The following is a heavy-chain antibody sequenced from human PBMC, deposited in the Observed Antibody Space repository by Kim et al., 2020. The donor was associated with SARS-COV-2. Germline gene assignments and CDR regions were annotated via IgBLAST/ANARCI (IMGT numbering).Heavy chain of an antibody. CDR3: AKGRRFYDSGGFSFDF. D-gene: IGHD3-22*01. V-gene: IGHV3-23*01. J-gene: IGHJ4*02. Sequence: SVKGRFTISRDDSKNTRYLQINSLRAEDTAVYYCAKGRRFYDSGGFSFDFWGQGALVTVSS.